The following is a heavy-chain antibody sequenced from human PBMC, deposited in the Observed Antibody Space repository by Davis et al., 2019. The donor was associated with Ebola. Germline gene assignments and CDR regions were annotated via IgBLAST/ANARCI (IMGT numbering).Heavy chain of an antibody. J-gene: IGHJ5*02. D-gene: IGHD6-13*01. CDR2: INPSGGST. Sequence: ASVKVSCKASGYTFTSYYMHWVRQAPGQGLEWMGIINPSGGSTSYAQKFQGRVTMTRDTSTSTVYMELSSLRSEDTAVYYCARDGAAAAGTPNWFDPWGQGTLVTVSS. V-gene: IGHV1-46*01. CDR1: GYTFTSYY. CDR3: ARDGAAAAGTPNWFDP.